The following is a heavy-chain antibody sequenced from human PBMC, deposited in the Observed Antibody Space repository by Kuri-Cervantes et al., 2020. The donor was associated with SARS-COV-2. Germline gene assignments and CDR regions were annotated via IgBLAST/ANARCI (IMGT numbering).Heavy chain of an antibody. CDR3: ARGLFGPTTAEYFQH. CDR1: GVSISSGGYS. V-gene: IGHV4-30-2*01. CDR2: IYHSGST. D-gene: IGHD3-3*01. Sequence: SETLSLTCAVSGVSISSGGYSWSWIRQPPGKGLEWIGYIYHSGSTYYNPSLKSRVTISVDTSKNQFSLKLSSVTAADTAVYYCARGLFGPTTAEYFQHWGQGTLVTVSS. J-gene: IGHJ1*01.